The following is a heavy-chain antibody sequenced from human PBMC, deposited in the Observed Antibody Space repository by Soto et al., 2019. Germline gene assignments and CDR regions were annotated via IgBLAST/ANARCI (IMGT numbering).Heavy chain of an antibody. CDR2: IYSGGST. D-gene: IGHD4-17*01. J-gene: IGHJ4*02. CDR1: GFTVSSNY. Sequence: GGSLRLSCAASGFTVSSNYMSWVRQAPGKGLEWVSVIYSGGSTYYADSVKGRFTISRDNSKNTLYLQMNSLRAEDTAVYYCARAPPYYGDFDYWGQGTLVTVSS. V-gene: IGHV3-66*01. CDR3: ARAPPYYGDFDY.